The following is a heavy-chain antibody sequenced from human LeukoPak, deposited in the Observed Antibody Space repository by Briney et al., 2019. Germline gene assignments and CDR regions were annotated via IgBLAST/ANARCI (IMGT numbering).Heavy chain of an antibody. CDR3: ARTLSPQLRFLEWLSQDNWFDH. V-gene: IGHV1-8*01. J-gene: IGHJ5*02. Sequence: ASVTVSCKASGYTFTSYDINWVRQATGQGLEWMGWMNPNSGNTGYAQKFQGRVTMTRNTSISTAYMELSSLRSEDTAVYYCARTLSPQLRFLEWLSQDNWFDHWGQGTLVTVSS. CDR2: MNPNSGNT. D-gene: IGHD3-3*01. CDR1: GYTFTSYD.